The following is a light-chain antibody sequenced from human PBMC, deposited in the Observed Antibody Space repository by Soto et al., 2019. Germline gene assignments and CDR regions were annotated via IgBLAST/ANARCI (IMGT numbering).Light chain of an antibody. J-gene: IGKJ3*01. CDR1: QSVSSY. CDR2: DAS. V-gene: IGKV3-11*01. Sequence: EIVLTQSPATLSLSPGERATLSCRASQSVSSYVAWYQQKPGQAPRLLIYDASNRATGIPARFSGSGYGTDFTLSISSLEPEDFAVYYCQQRSNWPPPFTFGPGTKVDIK. CDR3: QQRSNWPPPFT.